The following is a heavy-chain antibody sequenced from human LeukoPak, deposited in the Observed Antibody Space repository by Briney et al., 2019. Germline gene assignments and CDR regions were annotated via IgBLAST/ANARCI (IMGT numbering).Heavy chain of an antibody. D-gene: IGHD5-12*01. J-gene: IGHJ1*01. V-gene: IGHV1-2*02. CDR2: IDPYTGNT. Sequence: ASVKVFCKASGYNFVGYYLHWVRQAPGQGLEWMAWIDPYTGNTHYAQKFQGRITVTRDTSLGTTYMELNWLTSDDTALYYCAREYSASEHWGQGTLVTVSS. CDR3: AREYSASEH. CDR1: GYNFVGYY.